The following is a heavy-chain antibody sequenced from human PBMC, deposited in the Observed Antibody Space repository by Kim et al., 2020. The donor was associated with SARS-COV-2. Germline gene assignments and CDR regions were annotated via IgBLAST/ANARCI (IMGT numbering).Heavy chain of an antibody. CDR3: SGHLHVTTVTFYWYFAP. V-gene: IGHV3-23*01. J-gene: IGHJ2*01. CDR1: GFTFRNSA. Sequence: GGSLRLSCAASGFTFRNSAMSWVRQAPGKGLEWVAGIFGSGSGTYYGDSVKGRFSISRDNSQSTLFLQMDNLPAEDTAVNYCSGHLHVTTVTFYWYFAPWGRGTLVTVSS. CDR2: IFGSGSGT. D-gene: IGHD2-21*02.